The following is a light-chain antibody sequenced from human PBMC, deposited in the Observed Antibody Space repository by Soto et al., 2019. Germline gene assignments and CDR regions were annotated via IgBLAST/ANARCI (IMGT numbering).Light chain of an antibody. Sequence: DIQMTQSPSTLSAPVGDRVTITCRASQSISIWSSWYQQKPGKAPKLLIYKASSFESGVPSRFSGSGSETEFSVVFNSLQPDGFATYHFLQYNSDSTFGQGTKGEIK. J-gene: IGKJ1*01. CDR1: QSISIW. CDR2: KAS. V-gene: IGKV1-5*03. CDR3: LQYNSDST.